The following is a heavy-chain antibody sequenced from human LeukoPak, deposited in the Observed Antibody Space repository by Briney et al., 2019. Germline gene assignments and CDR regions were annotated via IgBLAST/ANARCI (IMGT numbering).Heavy chain of an antibody. V-gene: IGHV3-9*03. CDR3: AKGEAEIVVVAALDY. D-gene: IGHD2-2*01. CDR2: ISWNSGTI. J-gene: IGHJ4*02. CDR1: GFTFDDYA. Sequence: PGGSLRLSCAASGFTFDDYAMHWVRQVPGKGLEWVSGISWNSGTIGYAGSVKGRFTISRDNAKNSLYLQMNSLRAEDMALYYCAKGEAEIVVVAALDYWGQGTQVTVSS.